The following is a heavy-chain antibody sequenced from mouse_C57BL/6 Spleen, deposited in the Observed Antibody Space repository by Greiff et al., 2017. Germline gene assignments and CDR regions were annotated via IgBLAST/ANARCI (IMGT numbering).Heavy chain of an antibody. CDR2: IDPSDSYT. CDR3: ARGGGFAY. CDR1: GYTFTSSW. Sequence: QVQLQQPGAELVMPGASVKLSCKASGYTFTSSWMHWVKQRPGQGLEWIGEIDPSDSYTNYNQKFKGKSTLTVDKSSSTAYMQLSSLTSEDSAVYYCARGGGFAYWGQGTLVTVSA. V-gene: IGHV1-69*01. J-gene: IGHJ3*01.